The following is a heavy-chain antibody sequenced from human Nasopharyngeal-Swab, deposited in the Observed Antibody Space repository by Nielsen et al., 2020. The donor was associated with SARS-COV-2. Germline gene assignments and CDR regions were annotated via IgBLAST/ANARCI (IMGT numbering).Heavy chain of an antibody. Sequence: SVKVSCKASGYAFTAYAIHWVRQAPGQRLEWMAWINAGTGNREYSQKFQGRVTITTDASAGTVHMELRSLRSEDTAMYYCARSGTVGAPGFDYWGQGTLVTVSS. CDR1: GYAFTAYA. D-gene: IGHD1-26*01. CDR2: INAGTGNR. J-gene: IGHJ4*02. CDR3: ARSGTVGAPGFDY. V-gene: IGHV1-3*01.